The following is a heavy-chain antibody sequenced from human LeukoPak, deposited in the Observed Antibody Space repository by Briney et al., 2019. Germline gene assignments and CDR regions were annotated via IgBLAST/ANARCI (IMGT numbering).Heavy chain of an antibody. CDR2: VSWDGTS. CDR1: GFTFEDYT. D-gene: IGHD3-22*01. J-gene: IGHJ4*02. V-gene: IGHV3-43*01. Sequence: GGSLRLSCAASGFTFEDYTMHWVRQAPGKTLEWVSLVSWDGTSYYTDSVKGRFTISRDNSKNSLYLQMDTLRSEDTAFYYCVKDLSYESSGYVFDSWGQGTLVTVSS. CDR3: VKDLSYESSGYVFDS.